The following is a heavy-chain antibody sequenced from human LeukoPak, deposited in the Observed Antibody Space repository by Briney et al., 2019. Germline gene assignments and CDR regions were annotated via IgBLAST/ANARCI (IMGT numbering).Heavy chain of an antibody. Sequence: PGGSLRLPCAASGFTFSSYAMSWVRQAPGKGLEWVSAITDDGGSTYYADSVKGRFTISRDNSKNTLYLQMNSLRAGDTAVYYCAKGSRAARPYYFDYWGQGTLVTVSS. J-gene: IGHJ4*02. D-gene: IGHD6-6*01. CDR1: GFTFSSYA. V-gene: IGHV3-23*01. CDR2: ITDDGGST. CDR3: AKGSRAARPYYFDY.